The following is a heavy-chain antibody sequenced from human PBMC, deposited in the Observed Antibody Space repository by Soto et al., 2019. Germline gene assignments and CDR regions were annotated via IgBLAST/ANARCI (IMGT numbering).Heavy chain of an antibody. D-gene: IGHD1-26*01. Sequence: TGGSLRLSCTASGFTFGYYAMSWFRQAPGKGLEWVGFIRSKAYGGTTEYAASVKGRFTISRDDSKSIAYLQMNSLKTEDTAVYYCTRDGGYYCWGQGTLVTVSS. J-gene: IGHJ4*02. CDR3: TRDGGYYC. V-gene: IGHV3-49*03. CDR1: GFTFGYYA. CDR2: IRSKAYGGTT.